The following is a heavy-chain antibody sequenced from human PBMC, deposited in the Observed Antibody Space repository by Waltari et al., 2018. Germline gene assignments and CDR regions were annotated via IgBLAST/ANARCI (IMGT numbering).Heavy chain of an antibody. CDR1: GFTFSTYE. Sequence: EVQLVDSGGGLVQPGGSLRLSCAASGFTFSTYEMNWVRQAPGKGLEWVAYIRSSGSATYYADSVRGRFTISRDNGKNSLFLQMNSLRADDTAVYYCARWFRESGNIYGYWYFDLWGRGTLV. J-gene: IGHJ2*01. CDR2: IRSSGSAT. CDR3: ARWFRESGNIYGYWYFDL. D-gene: IGHD3-10*01. V-gene: IGHV3-48*03.